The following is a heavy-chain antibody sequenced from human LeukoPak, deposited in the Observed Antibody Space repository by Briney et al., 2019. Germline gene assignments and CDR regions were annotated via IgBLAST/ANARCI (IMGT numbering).Heavy chain of an antibody. V-gene: IGHV1-18*04. CDR3: ARDSMATGDY. Sequence: ASVKVSCKASGYTFTSYGISWVRQAPGQGLEWMGWISAYNGNTNYAQKLQGRVTITADKSTSTAYMELSSLRSEDTAVYYCARDSMATGDYWGQGTLVTVSS. CDR1: GYTFTSYG. CDR2: ISAYNGNT. J-gene: IGHJ4*02. D-gene: IGHD5-24*01.